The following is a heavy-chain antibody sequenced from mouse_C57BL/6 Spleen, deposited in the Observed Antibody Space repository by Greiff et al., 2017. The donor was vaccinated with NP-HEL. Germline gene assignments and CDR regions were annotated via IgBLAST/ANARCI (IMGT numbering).Heavy chain of an antibody. V-gene: IGHV3-6*01. D-gene: IGHD1-1*01. J-gene: IGHJ4*01. Sequence: EVKLVESGPGLVKPSQSLSLTCSVTGYSITSGYYWNWIRQFPGNKLEWMGYISYDGSNNSNPSLKNRISITRDTSKNQFFLKLNSGTTEDTATYYCARRGGSSPDYYAMDYWGQGTSVTVSS. CDR2: ISYDGSN. CDR3: ARRGGSSPDYYAMDY. CDR1: GYSITSGYY.